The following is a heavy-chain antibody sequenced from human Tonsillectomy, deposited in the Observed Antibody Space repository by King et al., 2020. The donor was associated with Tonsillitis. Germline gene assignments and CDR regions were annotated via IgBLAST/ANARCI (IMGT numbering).Heavy chain of an antibody. Sequence: VQLVESGAEVKKPGASVKVSCKPSGYTFTGYNMHGVQQAPGQGLGWMGWINPKSGGTNYAQKFQGGVTMTRDTSISTAYMELSRLRSDDTAVYYCARTLSIVGATFDYWGQGTLVTVSS. J-gene: IGHJ4*02. CDR3: ARTLSIVGATFDY. CDR1: GYTFTGYN. CDR2: INPKSGGT. D-gene: IGHD1-26*01. V-gene: IGHV1-2*02.